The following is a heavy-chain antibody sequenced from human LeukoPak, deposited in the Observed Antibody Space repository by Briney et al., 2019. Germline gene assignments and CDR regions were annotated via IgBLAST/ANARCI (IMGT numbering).Heavy chain of an antibody. Sequence: PGGSLRLSCAASGFTFTNYAMHWVRQAPGQGLEWMGWINAGNGDTKYSQKFQGRVTINRDTSASTAYMELSSLTSEDTAVYYCARGGTGLYAYDDYWGQGTLVTVSS. J-gene: IGHJ4*02. CDR3: ARGGTGLYAYDDY. CDR1: GFTFTNYA. V-gene: IGHV1-3*01. D-gene: IGHD2-8*02. CDR2: INAGNGDT.